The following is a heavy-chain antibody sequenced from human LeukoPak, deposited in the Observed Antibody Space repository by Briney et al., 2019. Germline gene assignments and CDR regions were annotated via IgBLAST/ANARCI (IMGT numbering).Heavy chain of an antibody. Sequence: GASVKVSCKVSGYSLTELSLHWVRQAPGKGLEWIGGFDPEDGETIYVQNFQGRVTMTGDTSTGTAYMELSDLRSEDTAVYYCATDRVYYYDSSGYYLDYWGQGTLVTVSS. J-gene: IGHJ4*02. D-gene: IGHD3-22*01. CDR1: GYSLTELS. CDR3: ATDRVYYYDSSGYYLDY. CDR2: FDPEDGET. V-gene: IGHV1-24*01.